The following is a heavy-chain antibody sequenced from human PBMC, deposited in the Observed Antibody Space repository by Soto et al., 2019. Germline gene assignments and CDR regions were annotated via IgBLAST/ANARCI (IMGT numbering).Heavy chain of an antibody. Sequence: KTSETLSLTCAVYGGSFSGYYWSWIRQPPGKGLEWIGEINHSGSTNYNPSLKSRVTISVDTSKNQFSLKLSSVTAADTAVYYCARCRHFDLGITPQGLDYWGQGTLVTVSS. D-gene: IGHD1-20*01. CDR3: ARCRHFDLGITPQGLDY. CDR2: INHSGST. V-gene: IGHV4-34*01. J-gene: IGHJ4*02. CDR1: GGSFSGYY.